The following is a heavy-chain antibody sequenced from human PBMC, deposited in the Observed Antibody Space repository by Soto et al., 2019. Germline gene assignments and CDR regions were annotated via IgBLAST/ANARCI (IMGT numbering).Heavy chain of an antibody. J-gene: IGHJ6*02. CDR1: GFTFSNGW. V-gene: IGHV3-15*07. CDR3: TTRGYSSGWFSLADYYGMAV. D-gene: IGHD6-19*01. CDR2: IKSKTDGGTT. Sequence: PGGSLRLSCAASGFTFSNGWMNWVRQAPGKGLEWVGRIKSKTDGGTTDYAAPVKGRFTISRDDSKNTLYLQMNSLKTEDTAVYYCTTRGYSSGWFSLADYYGMAVWGQGTTVTVSS.